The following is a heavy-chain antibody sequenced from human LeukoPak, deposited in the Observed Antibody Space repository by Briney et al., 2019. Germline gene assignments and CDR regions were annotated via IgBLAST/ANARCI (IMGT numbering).Heavy chain of an antibody. D-gene: IGHD3-10*01. Sequence: SEALSLTCAVYGGSLSGYYRTWIRQPPGKGLEWIGEINHSGSTNYNPSLKSRVTISADTSKNQFSLKLSSVTAADTALYYCAGGIVRGVPVFGYWGQGTLVTVSS. CDR3: AGGIVRGVPVFGY. J-gene: IGHJ4*02. CDR1: GGSLSGYY. V-gene: IGHV4-34*01. CDR2: INHSGST.